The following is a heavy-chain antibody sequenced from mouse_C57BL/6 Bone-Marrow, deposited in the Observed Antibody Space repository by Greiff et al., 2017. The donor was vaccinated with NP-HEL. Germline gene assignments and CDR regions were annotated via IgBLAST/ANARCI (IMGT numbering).Heavy chain of an antibody. Sequence: VKLVESGPGLVAPSQSLSITCTVSGFSLSSYGVDWVRQSPGKGLEWLGVIWGVGSTNYNSALKSRLSISKDNSKSQVFLKMNSLQTDDTAMYYCASRGKTGTSFAYWGQGTLVTVSA. J-gene: IGHJ3*01. CDR2: IWGVGST. CDR3: ASRGKTGTSFAY. V-gene: IGHV2-6*01. CDR1: GFSLSSYG. D-gene: IGHD4-1*01.